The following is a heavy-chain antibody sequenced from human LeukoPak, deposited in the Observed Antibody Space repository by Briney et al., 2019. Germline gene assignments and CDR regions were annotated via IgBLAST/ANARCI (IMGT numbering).Heavy chain of an antibody. J-gene: IGHJ5*02. CDR3: ARHESDGDYA. CDR2: IYPRDSDT. Sequence: GESLKTSCQGSGYSFSSYWIGRVPQMPGKGLGGMGIIYPRDSDTRYSPSFQGQVTISADKSISTAYLQWSSLKASDTAMYYCARHESDGDYAWGEGTLVTVSS. CDR1: GYSFSSYW. V-gene: IGHV5-51*01. D-gene: IGHD3-16*01.